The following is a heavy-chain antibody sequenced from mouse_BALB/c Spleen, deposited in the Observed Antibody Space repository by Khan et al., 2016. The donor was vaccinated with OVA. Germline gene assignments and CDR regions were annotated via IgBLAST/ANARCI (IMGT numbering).Heavy chain of an antibody. CDR3: ARSAAYWCCDV. V-gene: IGHV9-3-1*01. J-gene: IGHJ1*01. CDR1: GYTFTNYG. CDR2: INTYTGEP. Sequence: QIQLVQSGPELKKPGETVKISCKASGYTFTNYGMNWVKQAPGKGLKWMGWINTYTGEPTYADDFKGRFAFSLETSANTAYLQINNLKNEDTATYFCARSAAYWCCDVWGAGTTVTVSS.